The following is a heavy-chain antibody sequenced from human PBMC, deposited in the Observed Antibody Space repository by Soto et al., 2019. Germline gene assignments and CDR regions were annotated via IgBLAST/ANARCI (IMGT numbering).Heavy chain of an antibody. Sequence: QVQLVQSGAEVTRPGSSVKVSCQASGGSFGSNAMHWVRQAPGQRLEWMGWINAGNGNTKYSQKFQGRVTITRDTSASTAYMELSNLRSEDTAVYYCASTDDFWSGYYRMDVWGQGTTVTVSS. D-gene: IGHD3-3*01. CDR3: ASTDDFWSGYYRMDV. J-gene: IGHJ6*02. CDR2: INAGNGNT. CDR1: GGSFGSNA. V-gene: IGHV1-3*01.